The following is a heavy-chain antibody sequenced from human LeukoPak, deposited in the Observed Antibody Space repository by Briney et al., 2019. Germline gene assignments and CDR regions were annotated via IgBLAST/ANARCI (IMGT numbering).Heavy chain of an antibody. Sequence: SGGSLRLSCAASGFTLNSYAMSWVRQAPGKGLEWVSVISGSGGSTDYADSVKGRFTISRDNSKNTLYLQMNSLRAEDTAVYYCAKGDSTYYYDSSGYMWGQGTLVTVSS. CDR2: ISGSGGST. CDR3: AKGDSTYYYDSSGYM. V-gene: IGHV3-23*01. D-gene: IGHD3-22*01. CDR1: GFTLNSYA. J-gene: IGHJ4*02.